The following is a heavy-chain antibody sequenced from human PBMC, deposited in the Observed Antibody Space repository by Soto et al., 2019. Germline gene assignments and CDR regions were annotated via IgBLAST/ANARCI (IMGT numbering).Heavy chain of an antibody. V-gene: IGHV3-74*01. Sequence: GGSLRLSCAASGFTFSSSWMHWVRQAPGKGLVWVSHINSDGTDTNYADSVKGRFTISRDNAKNTVYLQMTSLRAEDAAVYYCARDWSYALNYWGQGSLVTVSS. CDR2: INSDGTDT. CDR3: ARDWSYALNY. CDR1: GFTFSSSW. J-gene: IGHJ4*02. D-gene: IGHD3-16*01.